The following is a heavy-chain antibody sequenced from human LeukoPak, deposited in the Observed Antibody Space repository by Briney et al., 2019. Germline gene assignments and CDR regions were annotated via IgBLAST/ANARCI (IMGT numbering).Heavy chain of an antibody. D-gene: IGHD3-10*01. Sequence: ASVKVSCKASGYTFTSYAMHWVRQAPGQRLEWMGWINVGNGNTKYSQKFQGRVTITRDTSASTAYMELSSLRSEDTAVYYCAGGSGSYFYYFDYWGQGTLVTVSS. V-gene: IGHV1-3*01. CDR3: AGGSGSYFYYFDY. CDR1: GYTFTSYA. CDR2: INVGNGNT. J-gene: IGHJ4*02.